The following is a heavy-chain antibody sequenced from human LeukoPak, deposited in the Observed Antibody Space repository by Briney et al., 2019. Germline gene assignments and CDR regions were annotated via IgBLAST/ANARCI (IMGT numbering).Heavy chain of an antibody. V-gene: IGHV4-39*01. J-gene: IGHJ3*02. Sequence: SETLSLTCTVSGGSISSSSYYWGWIRQPPGKGLEWIGSIYYSGSTYYNPSLKSRVTISVDTSKNQFSLKLSSVTAADTAVYYCARVGGMTTINNAAFDIWGQGTMVTVSS. CDR2: IYYSGST. CDR1: GGSISSSSYY. CDR3: ARVGGMTTINNAAFDI. D-gene: IGHD5-24*01.